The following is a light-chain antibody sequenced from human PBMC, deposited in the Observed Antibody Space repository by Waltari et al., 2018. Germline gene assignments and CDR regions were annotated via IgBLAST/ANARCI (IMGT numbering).Light chain of an antibody. Sequence: EIVLKQSPATLSLSPGARATLSCRASQSVGDYLAWHQQKPGQAPRLLIYDASNRATGIPARFSGSGSGTDFTLTISSLEPEDFAVYYCQQRSNWPRYTFGQGTKLEIK. J-gene: IGKJ2*01. CDR1: QSVGDY. CDR2: DAS. V-gene: IGKV3-11*01. CDR3: QQRSNWPRYT.